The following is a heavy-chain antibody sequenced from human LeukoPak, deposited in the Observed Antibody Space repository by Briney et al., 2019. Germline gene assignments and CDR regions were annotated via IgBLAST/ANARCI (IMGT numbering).Heavy chain of an antibody. V-gene: IGHV4-38-2*01. CDR1: GYPISSGYY. J-gene: IGHJ4*02. CDR2: IYHNWGI. D-gene: IGHD1-1*01. Sequence: SEALSLTCAVSGYPISSGYYWGWIRQPPGKGLEWIATIYHNWGIYFNPSLKSRVTISLDTSKNQFSLKLTSVTAADTAMYYCARNVTAGYFDYWGQGILVTVSS. CDR3: ARNVTAGYFDY.